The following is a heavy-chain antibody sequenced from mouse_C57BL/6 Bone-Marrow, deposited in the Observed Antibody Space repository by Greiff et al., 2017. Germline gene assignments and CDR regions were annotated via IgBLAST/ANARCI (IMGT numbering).Heavy chain of an antibody. J-gene: IGHJ2*01. CDR3: ARRGLYYGYYFDY. CDR1: GYTFTSYW. V-gene: IGHV1-69*01. CDR2: IDPSDSYP. Sequence: QVQLQQPGAELVMPGASVKLSCKASGYTFTSYWMHWVKQRPGQGLEWIGEIDPSDSYPNYNQKFKGKSPLTVDKSSSTAYLQLSSLTSEDSAVYYCARRGLYYGYYFDYWGQGTTLTVSS. D-gene: IGHD2-1*01.